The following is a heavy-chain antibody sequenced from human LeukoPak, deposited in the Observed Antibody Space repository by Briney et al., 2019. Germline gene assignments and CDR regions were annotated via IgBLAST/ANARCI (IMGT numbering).Heavy chain of an antibody. CDR2: IKSKTDGGTT. CDR3: TTRFTMDY. J-gene: IGHJ4*02. Sequence: EWVGRIKSKTDGGTTDYAAPVKGRLTISRDDSKNTLYLQMNSLKTEDTAVYYCTTRFTMDYWGQGTLVTVSS. V-gene: IGHV3-15*07. D-gene: IGHD3-10*01.